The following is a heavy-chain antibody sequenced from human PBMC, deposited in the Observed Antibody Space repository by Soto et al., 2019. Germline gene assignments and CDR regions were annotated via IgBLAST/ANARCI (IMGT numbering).Heavy chain of an antibody. V-gene: IGHV1-69*13. D-gene: IGHD2-2*01. Sequence: SVKVSCKASGGTFSSYAISWGRQAPGQGLEWMGGIIPISGTANYAQKFQGRVTITADESTSTAYMELSSLRSEDTAVYYCARSQGSSTSLEIYYYYYYGMDVWGQGTTVTVSS. CDR3: ARSQGSSTSLEIYYYYYYGMDV. CDR2: IIPISGTA. J-gene: IGHJ6*02. CDR1: GGTFSSYA.